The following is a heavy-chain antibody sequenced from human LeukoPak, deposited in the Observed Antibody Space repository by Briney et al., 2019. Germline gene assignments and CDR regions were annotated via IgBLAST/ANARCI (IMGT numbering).Heavy chain of an antibody. V-gene: IGHV3-7*01. CDR1: GFTFSSYW. Sequence: GGSLRLSCAASGFTFSSYWMHWVRQAPGKGLEWVANIKQDGSEKYYVDSVKGRFTISRDNAKNSLYLQMNSLRAEDTAVYYCARGRDTDAFDIWGQGTMVTVSS. CDR2: IKQDGSEK. CDR3: ARGRDTDAFDI. J-gene: IGHJ3*02. D-gene: IGHD5-18*01.